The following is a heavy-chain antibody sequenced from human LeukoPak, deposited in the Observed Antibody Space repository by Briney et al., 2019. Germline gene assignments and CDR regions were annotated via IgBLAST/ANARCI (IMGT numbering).Heavy chain of an antibody. Sequence: SETLSLTCTVSGGSISNYYWSWIRQPPGKGLEWIGDIYYSGIINYNPSLKSRVTISVDTSTIQVSLKLRSVTAADTAVYYCARQGDGPDYYYGMDVWGQGTTVTVSS. V-gene: IGHV4-59*08. D-gene: IGHD5-24*01. CDR1: GGSISNYY. CDR3: ARQGDGPDYYYGMDV. J-gene: IGHJ6*02. CDR2: IYYSGII.